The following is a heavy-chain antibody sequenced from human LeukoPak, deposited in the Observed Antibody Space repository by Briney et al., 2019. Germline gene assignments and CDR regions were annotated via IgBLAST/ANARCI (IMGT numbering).Heavy chain of an antibody. D-gene: IGHD6-19*01. CDR2: IYDSGST. Sequence: SETLSLTCAVSGGSISSSNWWRGGRAPPGKGVEGIGEIYDSGSTNYNPSLKSRVTISVDKSKNQFSLKLSSVTAADTAVYYCARDGPPGAVAGEYGMDVWGKGTTVTVSS. J-gene: IGHJ6*04. V-gene: IGHV4-4*02. CDR3: ARDGPPGAVAGEYGMDV. CDR1: GGSISSSNW.